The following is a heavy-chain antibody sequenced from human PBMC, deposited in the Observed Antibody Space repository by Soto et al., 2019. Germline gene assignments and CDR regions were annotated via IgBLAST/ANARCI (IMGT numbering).Heavy chain of an antibody. CDR1: GGSISSGGYY. J-gene: IGHJ4*02. CDR3: ARYRFGELLNNFDY. V-gene: IGHV4-31*03. Sequence: KPSETLSLTCTVSGGSISSGGYYWSWIRQHPGKGLEWIGYIYYSGSTYYNPSLKSRVTISIDTSKNQFSLKLSSVTAADTAVYYCARYRFGELLNNFDYWGQGTLVTVSS. D-gene: IGHD3-10*01. CDR2: IYYSGST.